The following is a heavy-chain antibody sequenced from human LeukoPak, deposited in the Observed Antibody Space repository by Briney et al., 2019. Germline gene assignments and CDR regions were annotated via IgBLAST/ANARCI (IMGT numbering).Heavy chain of an antibody. Sequence: SETLSLTCTVSGGSITNYYWSWIRQPAGKGLEWIGRIYSGGSTNYNPSLNSRVIMSVDTSKNQFSLKLSSVTAADTGTYYCARGGIVVAGSYHYSYMDAWGKGTTVIVSS. CDR1: GGSITNYY. CDR2: IYSGGST. V-gene: IGHV4-4*07. D-gene: IGHD6-19*01. J-gene: IGHJ6*03. CDR3: ARGGIVVAGSYHYSYMDA.